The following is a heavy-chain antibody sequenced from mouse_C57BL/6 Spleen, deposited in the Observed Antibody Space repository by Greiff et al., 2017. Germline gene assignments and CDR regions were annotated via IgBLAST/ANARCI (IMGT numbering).Heavy chain of an antibody. CDR2: IYPGSGNT. CDR3: ARGSTVVAHFDY. J-gene: IGHJ2*01. V-gene: IGHV1-76*01. Sequence: VQLQQSGAELVRPGASVKLSCKASGYTFTDYYINWVKQRPGQGLEWIARIYPGSGNTYYNEKFKGKATLTADKSSSTAYMPLSSLTSEDSAVYFCARGSTVVAHFDYWGQGTTRTVSS. D-gene: IGHD1-1*01. CDR1: GYTFTDYY.